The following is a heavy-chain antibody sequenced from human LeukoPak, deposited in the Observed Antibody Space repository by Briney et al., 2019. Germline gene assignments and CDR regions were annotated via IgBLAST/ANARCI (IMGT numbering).Heavy chain of an antibody. CDR1: GFTFRGFW. Sequence: GGSLRLSCAASGFTFRGFWMNWVRQSPGKGLEWVANINEGGSEKYYVDSAKGRFTISRDNAKNSLYLQMNSLRAEDTAVYYCARDYSSWGYYYYYYMDVWGKGTTVTVSS. V-gene: IGHV3-7*01. J-gene: IGHJ6*03. CDR2: INEGGSEK. D-gene: IGHD6-13*01. CDR3: ARDYSSWGYYYYYYMDV.